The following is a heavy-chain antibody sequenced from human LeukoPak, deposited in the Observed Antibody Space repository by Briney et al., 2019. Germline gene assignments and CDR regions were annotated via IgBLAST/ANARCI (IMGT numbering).Heavy chain of an antibody. CDR1: GYTFNSYV. J-gene: IGHJ4*02. D-gene: IGHD1-14*01. Sequence: ASVKVSCKASGYTFNSYVISWVRQAPGQGLEWMGWINPNSGGTNYAQKFQGRVTMTRDTSISTAYMELSRLRSDDTAVYYCARTDPSGNWGQGTLVTVSS. CDR2: INPNSGGT. V-gene: IGHV1-2*02. CDR3: ARTDPSGN.